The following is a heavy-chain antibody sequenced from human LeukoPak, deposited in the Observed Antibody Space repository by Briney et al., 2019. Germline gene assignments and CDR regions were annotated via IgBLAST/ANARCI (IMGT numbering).Heavy chain of an antibody. Sequence: PGGSLRLSCVASGFTFSSSWMHWVRQAPGKGLVWVSRIKSDGSGTTYADSVKGRFTISRDNAKSTLYLQMNSLRAEDTAVYYCARWIYGSGSKKYFDSWGQGTLVTVSS. D-gene: IGHD3-10*01. J-gene: IGHJ4*02. CDR3: ARWIYGSGSKKYFDS. CDR2: IKSDGSGT. V-gene: IGHV3-74*01. CDR1: GFTFSSSW.